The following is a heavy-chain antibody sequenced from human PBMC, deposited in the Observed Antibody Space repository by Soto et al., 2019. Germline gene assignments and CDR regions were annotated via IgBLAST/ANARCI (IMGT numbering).Heavy chain of an antibody. CDR3: ARGGTAMVNGYYYYGMDV. V-gene: IGHV4-59*01. D-gene: IGHD5-18*01. CDR2: IYYSGST. CDR1: GGSISSYY. J-gene: IGHJ6*02. Sequence: PSETLSLTCTVSGGSISSYYWSWIRQPPGKGLEWIGYIYYSGSTNYNPSLKSRVTISVDTSKNQFSLKLSSVTAADTAVYYCARGGTAMVNGYYYYGMDVWGQGTTVTVYS.